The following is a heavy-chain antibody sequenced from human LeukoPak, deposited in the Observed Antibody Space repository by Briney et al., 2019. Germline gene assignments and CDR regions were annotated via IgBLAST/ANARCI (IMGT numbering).Heavy chain of an antibody. CDR2: INSNSGGT. V-gene: IGHV1-2*06. CDR1: GYSFNDYS. CDR3: ARGGSGSGYLYYFDY. D-gene: IGHD3-10*01. Sequence: ASVKVSCKASGYSFNDYSMHWVRQAPGQGLEWMGLINSNSGGTSYVQNFQGRVTMTRDTSINTAYMELSGLTSDDTAVYYCARGGSGSGYLYYFDYWGQGNLVSVSS. J-gene: IGHJ4*02.